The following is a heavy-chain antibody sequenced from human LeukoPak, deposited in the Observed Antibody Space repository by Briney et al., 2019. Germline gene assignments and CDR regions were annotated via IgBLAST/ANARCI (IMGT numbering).Heavy chain of an antibody. Sequence: PGGSLRLSCAASGFTFSIYAMSLVRQAPGKGLEWVSAISGSGGSTYYADSVKGRFTISRDNSKNTLYLQMNSLRAEDTAVYYCAKDAPVNIVVVPAANSWGQGTLVTVSS. CDR3: AKDAPVNIVVVPAANS. V-gene: IGHV3-23*01. J-gene: IGHJ4*02. D-gene: IGHD2-2*01. CDR2: ISGSGGST. CDR1: GFTFSIYA.